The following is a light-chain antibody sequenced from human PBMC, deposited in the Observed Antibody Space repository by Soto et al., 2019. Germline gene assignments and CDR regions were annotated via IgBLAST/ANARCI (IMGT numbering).Light chain of an antibody. CDR2: DAS. Sequence: EIVLTQSPATLSLSPGERATLSCRASQSVSTYLAWYQQKPGQAPRLLIYDASKRATGIPARFSGSGSGTDFTLTIISLEPDDVGVYYCRQRSNWPPTWTFGQGTKVDIK. V-gene: IGKV3-11*01. CDR1: QSVSTY. CDR3: RQRSNWPPTWT. J-gene: IGKJ1*01.